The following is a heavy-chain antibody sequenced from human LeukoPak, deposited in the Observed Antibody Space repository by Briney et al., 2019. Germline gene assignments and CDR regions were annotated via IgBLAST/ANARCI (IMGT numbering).Heavy chain of an antibody. J-gene: IGHJ4*02. CDR3: AKAGSSSGWYINYFDY. D-gene: IGHD6-19*01. CDR1: GGSISSHF. V-gene: IGHV3-23*01. Sequence: LSLTCTVSGGSISSHFWSWVRQPPGKGLEWVSAISGSGGSTYYADSVKGRFTISRDNSKNTLYLQMNSLRAEDTAVYYCAKAGSSSGWYINYFDYWGQGTLVTVSS. CDR2: ISGSGGST.